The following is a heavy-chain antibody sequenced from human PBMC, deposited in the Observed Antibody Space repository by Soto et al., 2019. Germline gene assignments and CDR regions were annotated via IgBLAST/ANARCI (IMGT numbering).Heavy chain of an antibody. V-gene: IGHV3-21*01. J-gene: IGHJ4*02. CDR3: ARSSFDY. Sequence: GGSLRLSCAASGFTFSGYTMNWVRQAPGKGLEWVSSITSGSSYIYYADSVKGRFTISRDNAKNSLYLQINSLRAEDMAMYYCARSSFDYWGQGTLVTVSS. CDR2: ITSGSSYI. CDR1: GFTFSGYT.